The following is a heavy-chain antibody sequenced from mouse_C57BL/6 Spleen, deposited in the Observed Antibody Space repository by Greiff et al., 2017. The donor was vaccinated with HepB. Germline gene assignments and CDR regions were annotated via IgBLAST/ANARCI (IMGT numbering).Heavy chain of an antibody. CDR1: GYTFTSYW. V-gene: IGHV1-59*01. CDR2: IDPSDSYT. CDR3: ARMGFITTVVATRYFDY. D-gene: IGHD1-1*01. Sequence: QVQLQQPGAELVRPGTSVKLSCKASGYTFTSYWMHWVKQRPGQGLEWIGVIDPSDSYTNYNQKFKGKATLTVDTSSSTAYMQLSSLTSEDSAVYYCARMGFITTVVATRYFDYWGQGTTLTVSS. J-gene: IGHJ2*01.